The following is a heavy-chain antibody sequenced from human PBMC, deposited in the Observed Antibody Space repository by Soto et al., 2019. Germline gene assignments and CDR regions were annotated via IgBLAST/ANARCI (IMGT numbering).Heavy chain of an antibody. CDR3: ARAIATGQLDP. D-gene: IGHD2-15*01. V-gene: IGHV1-3*01. Sequence: QVQLVQSGAEVKKPGASVKISCKASGYTFTRYTMNWVRQAPGQRLEWMGWINPDNGNTKSSQKFQDRVSITRDTSASTSYMDLSSLRSEDTAVYYCARAIATGQLDPWGQGTLVTVSS. CDR2: INPDNGNT. J-gene: IGHJ5*02. CDR1: GYTFTRYT.